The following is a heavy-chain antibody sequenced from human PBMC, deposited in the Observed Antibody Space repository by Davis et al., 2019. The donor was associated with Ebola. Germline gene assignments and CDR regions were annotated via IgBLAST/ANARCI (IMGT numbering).Heavy chain of an antibody. CDR2: IVPMFGTE. D-gene: IGHD1-1*01. Sequence: SVKVSCKASGYTFTSYYMHWVRQAPGQGLEWIGGIVPMFGTERYAQKFQGRVTITADESTSTTYMEMSRLTSEDTAVYYCAGATSNDAFDIWGQGTMVTVSS. V-gene: IGHV1-69*13. CDR3: AGATSNDAFDI. J-gene: IGHJ3*02. CDR1: GYTFTSYY.